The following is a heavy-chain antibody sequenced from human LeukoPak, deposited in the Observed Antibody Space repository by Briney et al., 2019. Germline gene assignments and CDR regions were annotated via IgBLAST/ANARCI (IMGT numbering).Heavy chain of an antibody. J-gene: IGHJ4*02. D-gene: IGHD5-12*01. Sequence: PGGSLRLSCAASGFTFSSYGMSWVRQAPGKGLEWVANIKQDGSEKYYMDSVKGRFTISRDHAKNSLFLQMNSLRVDDTAVYYCAKYRLIWLPAPVFDYWGQGTLVTVSS. CDR3: AKYRLIWLPAPVFDY. CDR1: GFTFSSYG. V-gene: IGHV3-7*01. CDR2: IKQDGSEK.